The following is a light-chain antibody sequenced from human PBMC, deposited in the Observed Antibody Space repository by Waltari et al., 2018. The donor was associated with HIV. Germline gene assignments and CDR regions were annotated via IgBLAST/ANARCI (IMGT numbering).Light chain of an antibody. V-gene: IGKV2D-29*01. CDR3: MQSIQLPLT. J-gene: IGKJ4*01. CDR2: EVS. CDR1: QSLLHSDGKTC. Sequence: IVLTQSPLSLPVTPGQPASISCKSSQSLLHSDGKTCLCWYLQRPGQPPQLLINEVSNRGTRVPHRISGGGSGTEVSLNISRVEAEDVGTYYCMQSIQLPLTFSGGTKVEIK.